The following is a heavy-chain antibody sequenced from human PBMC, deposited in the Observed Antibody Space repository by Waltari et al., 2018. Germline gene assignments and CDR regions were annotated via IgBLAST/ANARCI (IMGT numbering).Heavy chain of an antibody. CDR1: GGSISIGSYY. V-gene: IGHV4-39*07. Sequence: QLQLQESGPGLVKPSETLSLTCTVSGGSISIGSYYWGRIRQPPGKGLESIGYISYSGTNYYNLSLKSRVTMSVDTSRDQYSLSLRSVAAADTAVYYCARYYGNGEGWLDPWGQGTLVTVSS. CDR2: ISYSGTN. CDR3: ARYYGNGEGWLDP. J-gene: IGHJ5*02. D-gene: IGHD3-3*01.